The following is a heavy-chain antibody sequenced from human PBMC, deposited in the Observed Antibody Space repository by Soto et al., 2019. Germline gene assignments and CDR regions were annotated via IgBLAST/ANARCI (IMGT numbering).Heavy chain of an antibody. CDR1: GGTFSSYA. V-gene: IGHV1-69*13. CDR2: IIPIFGTA. J-gene: IGHJ6*02. CDR3: ARGKESQAGMDV. Sequence: ASVKVSCKASGGTFSSYAISWVRQSPGQGLEWMGGIIPIFGTANYAQKFQGRVTITADESTSTAYMELSSLRSEDTAVYYCARGKESQAGMDVWGQGTTVTVSS.